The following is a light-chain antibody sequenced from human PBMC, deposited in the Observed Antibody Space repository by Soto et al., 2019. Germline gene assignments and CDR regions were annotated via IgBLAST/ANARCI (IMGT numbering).Light chain of an antibody. CDR2: DAS. CDR3: QQYNNWPPKT. J-gene: IGKJ1*01. Sequence: IQMTQSPSSLSASVGDRVTITCLASQGIRNDLGWYQQKPGKAPKLLIYDASTRATGIPARFSGSGSGTEFTLTISSLQSEDFAVYYCQQYNNWPPKTFGQGTKVDIK. CDR1: QGIRND. V-gene: IGKV1-17*01.